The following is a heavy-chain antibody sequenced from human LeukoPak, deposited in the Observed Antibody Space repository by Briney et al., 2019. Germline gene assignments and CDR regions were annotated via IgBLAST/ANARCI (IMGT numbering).Heavy chain of an antibody. CDR1: GGSISSGDYY. J-gene: IGHJ2*01. V-gene: IGHV4-30-4*01. CDR3: ARYTTNDNRYFDL. D-gene: IGHD2/OR15-2a*01. CDR2: IYYSGST. Sequence: SQTLSLTCTVSGGSISSGDYYWSWIRQPPGKGLEWIGYIYYSGSTYYNPSLKSRVTISVDTSKNQFSLKLSSVTAADTAVYYCARYTTNDNRYFDLWGRGTLVTVSS.